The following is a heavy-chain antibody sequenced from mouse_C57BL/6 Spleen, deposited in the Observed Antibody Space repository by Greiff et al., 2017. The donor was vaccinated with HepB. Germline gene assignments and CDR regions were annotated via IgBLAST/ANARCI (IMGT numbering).Heavy chain of an antibody. J-gene: IGHJ3*01. Sequence: QVQLQQSGPELVKPGASVKLSCKASGYAFSSSWMHWVKQRPGQGLEWIGRIDPGDGDTNYNGKFKGKATLTADKSSSTAYMQLSSLTSEDSAVYFCAREGGPSWLAYWGQGTLVTVSA. CDR3: AREGGPSWLAY. CDR1: GYAFSSSW. CDR2: IDPGDGDT. V-gene: IGHV1-82*01.